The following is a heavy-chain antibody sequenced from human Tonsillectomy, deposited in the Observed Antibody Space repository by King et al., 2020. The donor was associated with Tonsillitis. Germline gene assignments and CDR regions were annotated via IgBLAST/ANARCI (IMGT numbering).Heavy chain of an antibody. CDR3: ARCSAYYYDSSGRRDLYYFDY. V-gene: IGHV3-23*04. J-gene: IGHJ4*02. CDR1: GFTFSNYA. CDR2: ISGSGGSA. Sequence: VQLVESGGGLVQPGGSLRLSCAASGFTFSNYAMSWVRQAPGKGREWVSAISGSGGSAYYADSVRGRFTTSRDNAQNKLYLQMNSLRAEDTAVYYCARCSAYYYDSSGRRDLYYFDYWGQGTLVTVSS. D-gene: IGHD3-22*01.